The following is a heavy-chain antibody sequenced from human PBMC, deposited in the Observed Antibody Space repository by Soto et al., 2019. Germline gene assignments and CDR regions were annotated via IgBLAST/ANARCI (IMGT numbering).Heavy chain of an antibody. CDR1: GFTFSSYG. CDR2: IWYDGSNK. V-gene: IGHV3-33*01. D-gene: IGHD2-2*01. J-gene: IGHJ6*02. Sequence: QVQLVESGGGVVQPGRSLRLSCAASGFTFSSYGMHWVRQAPGKGLEWVAVIWYDGSNKYYADSVKGRFTISRDNSKNTLYLQMNSLRAEDTAVYYCARDRFVVVPAAMAWGGYYYYYGMDVWGQGTTVTVSS. CDR3: ARDRFVVVPAAMAWGGYYYYYGMDV.